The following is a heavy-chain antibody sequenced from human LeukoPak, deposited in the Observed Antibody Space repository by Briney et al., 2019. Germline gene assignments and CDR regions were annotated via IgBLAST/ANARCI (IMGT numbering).Heavy chain of an antibody. Sequence: TSETLSLTCTVSGGSISSYYWSWIRQPPGKGLEWIGYIYYSGSTNYNPSLKSRVAISVDTSKNQSSLKLSSVTAADTAVYYCARDQRAYSSGWLDAFDIWGQGTMVTVSS. CDR1: GGSISSYY. J-gene: IGHJ3*02. CDR2: IYYSGST. V-gene: IGHV4-59*01. D-gene: IGHD6-19*01. CDR3: ARDQRAYSSGWLDAFDI.